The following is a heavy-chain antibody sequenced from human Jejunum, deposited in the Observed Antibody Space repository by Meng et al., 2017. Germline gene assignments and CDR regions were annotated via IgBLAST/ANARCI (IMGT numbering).Heavy chain of an antibody. V-gene: IGHV4-38-2*02. Sequence: GSLRLSCTVSGYSISGGSYWGWIRQSLGRGLEWIGSIYPTESTYYNPSLKSRLTISMDTSKNQFSLKLGSVTAADTAVYYCGRSGASQYYIAYWGQGTLVTVSS. CDR2: IYPTEST. CDR1: GYSISGGSY. D-gene: IGHD5-12*01. CDR3: GRSGASQYYIAY. J-gene: IGHJ4*02.